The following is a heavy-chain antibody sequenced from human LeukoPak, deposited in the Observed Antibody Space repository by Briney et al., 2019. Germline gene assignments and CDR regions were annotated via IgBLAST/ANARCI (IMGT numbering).Heavy chain of an antibody. V-gene: IGHV1-8*01. Sequence: ASVKVSCKASGYTFTTYDINWVRQGTGQGLEWVGWMNPNSGNTGYAQKFQGRVTMTRNTSISTAYMEVSSLRSEDTAVYYCARGRGSGHKENWFDPWGQGTLVTVSS. D-gene: IGHD6-19*01. CDR2: MNPNSGNT. J-gene: IGHJ5*02. CDR3: ARGRGSGHKENWFDP. CDR1: GYTFTTYD.